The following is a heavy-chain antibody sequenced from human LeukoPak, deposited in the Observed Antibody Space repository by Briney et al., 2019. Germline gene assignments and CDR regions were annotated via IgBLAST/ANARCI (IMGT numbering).Heavy chain of an antibody. Sequence: GGSLRLSCAASGFSVNTYYMTWVRQAPGKGLEWVSYISSSSSTIYYADSVKGRFTISRDNAKNSLYLQMNSLRAEDTAVYYCARFGGNYYYYYYMDVWGKGTTVTVSS. CDR3: ARFGGNYYYYYYMDV. CDR1: GFSVNTYY. D-gene: IGHD3-10*01. CDR2: ISSSSSTI. J-gene: IGHJ6*03. V-gene: IGHV3-48*01.